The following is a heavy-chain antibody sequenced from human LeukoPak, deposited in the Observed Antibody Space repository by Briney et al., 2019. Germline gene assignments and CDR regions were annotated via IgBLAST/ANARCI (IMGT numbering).Heavy chain of an antibody. CDR3: ARAVAAADSY. CDR2: ITNDGSST. CDR1: GLTFSSHW. V-gene: IGHV3-74*01. Sequence: GGSLRLSCAASGLTFSSHWMHWVRHAPGKGLVWVSRITNDGSSTTYADSVKGRFTISRDNAKNMLYLQVNSLRAEDTAVYSCARAVAAADSYWGRGTLVTVSS. J-gene: IGHJ4*02. D-gene: IGHD6-13*01.